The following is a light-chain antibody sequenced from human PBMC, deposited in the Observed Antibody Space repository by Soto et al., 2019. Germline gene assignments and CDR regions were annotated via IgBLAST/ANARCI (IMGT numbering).Light chain of an antibody. CDR2: GAS. V-gene: IGKV3-20*01. Sequence: ESVLTQSPGTLSLSPGERATLSCRASQSVSSNYLAWYQQKPGQAPRLLIYGASTRATGIPDRFSGSGSGTDFTLTISRLEPEDSAVYYCQQYGSSWTFGQGTKVDIK. J-gene: IGKJ1*01. CDR3: QQYGSSWT. CDR1: QSVSSNY.